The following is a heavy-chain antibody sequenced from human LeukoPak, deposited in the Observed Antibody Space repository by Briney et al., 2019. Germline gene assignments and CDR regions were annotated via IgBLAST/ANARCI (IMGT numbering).Heavy chain of an antibody. CDR1: GFTFSSSS. CDR2: INSDGSST. Sequence: GGSLRLSCAASGFTFSSSSMNWVRQAPGKGLVWVSRINSDGSSTSYADSVKGRFTISRDNAKNTLFLQMNSLRAEDTAVYYCARGPGAFDIWGQGTMVTVSS. CDR3: ARGPGAFDI. J-gene: IGHJ3*02. D-gene: IGHD2-2*01. V-gene: IGHV3-74*01.